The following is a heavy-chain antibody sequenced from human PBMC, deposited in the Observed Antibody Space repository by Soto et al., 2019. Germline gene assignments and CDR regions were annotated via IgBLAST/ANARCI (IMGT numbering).Heavy chain of an antibody. J-gene: IGHJ6*02. CDR1: GFTFSSYA. V-gene: IGHV3-30-3*01. Sequence: QVQLVESGGGVVQPGRSLRLSCAASGFTFSSYAMHWVRQAPGKGLEWVAVISYEGSNKYYEDSVKGRFTISRDNSKNTLYLQMNSLRAEDTAVYYCARDLPPLPFRCSSGYYYGMYVLGQGTTVTVSS. CDR2: ISYEGSNK. D-gene: IGHD6-6*01. CDR3: ARDLPPLPFRCSSGYYYGMYV.